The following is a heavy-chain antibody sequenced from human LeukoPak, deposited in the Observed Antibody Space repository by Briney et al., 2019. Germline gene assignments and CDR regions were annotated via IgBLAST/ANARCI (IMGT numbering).Heavy chain of an antibody. CDR1: GGSFSGYY. J-gene: IGHJ6*03. V-gene: IGHV4-34*01. D-gene: IGHD3-22*01. Sequence: PSETLSLTCAVYGGSFSGYYWSWIRQPPGKGLEWIGEINHSGSTNYNPSLKSRVTISVDTSKNQFSLKLSSVTAADTAVYYCARHRGYYDSSGYCLPGYYYYMDVWGKGTTVTISS. CDR3: ARHRGYYDSSGYCLPGYYYYMDV. CDR2: INHSGST.